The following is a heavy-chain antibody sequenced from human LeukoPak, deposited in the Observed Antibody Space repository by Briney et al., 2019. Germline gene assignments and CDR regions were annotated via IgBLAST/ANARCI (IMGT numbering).Heavy chain of an antibody. CDR1: GFSLSNSW. CDR2: ISSDGSST. CDR3: ARAVPNSGLEY. V-gene: IGHV3-74*01. D-gene: IGHD1-1*01. J-gene: IGHJ4*02. Sequence: GGSLRLSCVASGFSLSNSWMHWVRQAPGKRLVWVSRISSDGSSTAYADSVKGRFTISRDTAKNTLYLQMNSLRDEDTAVYYCARAVPNSGLEYWGQGTLVTISS.